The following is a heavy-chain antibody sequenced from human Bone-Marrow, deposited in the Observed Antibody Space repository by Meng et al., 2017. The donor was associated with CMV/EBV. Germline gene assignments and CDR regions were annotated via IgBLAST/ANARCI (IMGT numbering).Heavy chain of an antibody. CDR1: GGTFSSYA. V-gene: IGHV1-69*06. J-gene: IGHJ6*02. D-gene: IGHD2-15*01. Sequence: SVKVSCKTSGGTFSSYAISWVRQAPGQGLQWMGGIIPIFGTTNYAQKFQGRVTITADKSTSTAYMELSSLRSDDTAVYYCARTCSGGSCYSGYGMDVWGQGTTVTVSS. CDR2: IIPIFGTT. CDR3: ARTCSGGSCYSGYGMDV.